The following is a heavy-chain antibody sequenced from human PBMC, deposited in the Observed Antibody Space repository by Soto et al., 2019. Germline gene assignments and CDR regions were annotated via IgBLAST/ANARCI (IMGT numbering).Heavy chain of an antibody. Sequence: SETLSLTCAVYGGSFSGYYWSWIRQPAGKGLEWIGKIDRSGSTNYNPSLKSRVTISVDTSKNQFSLYVTSVTAAGTAVYSCARDSFGRHDYCGQGTPVTVS. V-gene: IGHV4-34*01. D-gene: IGHD3-3*01. CDR3: ARDSFGRHDY. CDR1: GGSFSGYY. J-gene: IGHJ4*02. CDR2: IDRSGST.